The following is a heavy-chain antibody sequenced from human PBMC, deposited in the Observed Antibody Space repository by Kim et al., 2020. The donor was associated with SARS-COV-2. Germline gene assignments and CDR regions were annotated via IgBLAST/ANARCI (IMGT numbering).Heavy chain of an antibody. CDR3: ATVSCSSTSCYGYYYYYGMDV. Sequence: ASVKVSCKVSGYTLTELSMHWVRQAPGKGLEWMGGFDPEDGETIYAQKFQGRVTMTEDTSTDTAYMELSSLRSEDTAVYYCATVSCSSTSCYGYYYYYGMDVWGQGTTVTVSS. D-gene: IGHD2-2*01. CDR2: FDPEDGET. J-gene: IGHJ6*02. CDR1: GYTLTELS. V-gene: IGHV1-24*01.